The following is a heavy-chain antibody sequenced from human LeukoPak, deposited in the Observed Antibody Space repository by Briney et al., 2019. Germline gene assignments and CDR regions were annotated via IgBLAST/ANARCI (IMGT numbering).Heavy chain of an antibody. CDR3: ARGTGALGTYWQDGFDI. CDR2: IYPDDSDT. Sequence: GESLKISCKASGYSFTTYCIAWVRQRPGKGLEWRGIIYPDDSDTRDSPSFQGQVTISVDKSITTAYPQWRSLEASDTAMYYCARGTGALGTYWQDGFDIWGQGTMVTVSS. J-gene: IGHJ3*02. CDR1: GYSFTTYC. D-gene: IGHD1-26*01. V-gene: IGHV5-51*01.